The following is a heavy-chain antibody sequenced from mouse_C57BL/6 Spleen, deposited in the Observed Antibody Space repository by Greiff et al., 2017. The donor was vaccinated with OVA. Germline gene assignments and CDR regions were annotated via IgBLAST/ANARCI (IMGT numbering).Heavy chain of an antibody. CDR3: ARRAAGDGYYPFAY. D-gene: IGHD2-3*01. J-gene: IGHJ3*01. CDR2: IDPSDSEN. V-gene: IGHV1-52*01. CDR1: GYTFTSYW. Sequence: QVQLQQPGAELVRPGSSVKLSCKASGYTFTSYWMHWVKQRPIQGLEWIGNIDPSDSENHYNQKFKDKATLTVDKSSSTAYMQLSSLTSEDSAVYYCARRAAGDGYYPFAYWGQGTLVTVSA.